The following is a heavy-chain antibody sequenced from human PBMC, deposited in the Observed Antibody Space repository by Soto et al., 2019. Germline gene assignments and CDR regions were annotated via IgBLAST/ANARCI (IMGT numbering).Heavy chain of an antibody. CDR2: INPSGGST. Sequence: ASVKVSCKASGYTFTSYYMHWVRQAPGQGLEWMGIINPSGGSTSYAQKFQGRVTMTRDTSTSTVYMELSSLRSEDTAVYYCARDNRVVPAAILSYYYYGMDVWGQGTTVTVSS. CDR3: ARDNRVVPAAILSYYYYGMDV. D-gene: IGHD2-2*01. CDR1: GYTFTSYY. V-gene: IGHV1-46*01. J-gene: IGHJ6*02.